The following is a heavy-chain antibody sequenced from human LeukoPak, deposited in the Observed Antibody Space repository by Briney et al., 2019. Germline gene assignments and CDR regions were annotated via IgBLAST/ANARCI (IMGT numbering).Heavy chain of an antibody. V-gene: IGHV3-64*01. J-gene: IGHJ4*02. D-gene: IGHD3-9*01. CDR3: ARDRPTLTGYYPFDY. CDR1: GFTFSSYA. Sequence: GGSLRLSCAASGFTFSSYAMHWVRQAPGKGLEYVSAISSNGGSTYYANSVKGRFTISRDNAKNSLYLQMNSLRAEDTAVYYCARDRPTLTGYYPFDYWGQGTLVTVSS. CDR2: ISSNGGST.